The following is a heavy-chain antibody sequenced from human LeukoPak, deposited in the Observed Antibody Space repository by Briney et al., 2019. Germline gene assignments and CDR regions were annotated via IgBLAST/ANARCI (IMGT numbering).Heavy chain of an antibody. CDR2: ISSSSSYI. Sequence: GGSLRLSCAASGFTVSSNYMNWVRQAPGKGLEWVSSISSSSSYIYYADSVKGRFTISRDNAKNSLYLQMNSLRAEDTAVYYCARDTGGPNWFDPWGQGTLVTVSS. CDR1: GFTVSSNY. V-gene: IGHV3-21*01. J-gene: IGHJ5*02. CDR3: ARDTGGPNWFDP. D-gene: IGHD2-8*02.